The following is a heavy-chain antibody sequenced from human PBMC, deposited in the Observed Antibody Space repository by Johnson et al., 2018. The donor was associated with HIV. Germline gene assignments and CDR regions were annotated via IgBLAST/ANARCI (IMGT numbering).Heavy chain of an antibody. Sequence: VQLVESGGGLVQPGGSLRLSCAASGFTFSSYGMHWVRQAPGKGLEWVAVIWYDGSNKYYGDSVKGRFTISRDNSKNTLYLQVNSLRGEDTAVYYCARDLLYGETAFDIWGQGTMVTVSS. D-gene: IGHD4-17*01. V-gene: IGHV3-30*19. CDR1: GFTFSSYG. CDR3: ARDLLYGETAFDI. CDR2: IWYDGSNK. J-gene: IGHJ3*02.